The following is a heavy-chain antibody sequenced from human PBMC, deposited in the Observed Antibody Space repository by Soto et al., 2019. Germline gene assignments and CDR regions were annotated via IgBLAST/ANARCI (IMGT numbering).Heavy chain of an antibody. CDR3: ARGSSSSRSFYYYGLGV. D-gene: IGHD6-6*01. Sequence: LRLSCAASGFTFSDHYMDWVRQAPGKGLEWIGRIRDKANSYTTEYAASVKGRFSVSRDDSESSLYLQMNSLKTDDTATYYCARGSSSSRSFYYYGLGVWGQGTTVTVSS. J-gene: IGHJ6*02. CDR1: GFTFSDHY. CDR2: IRDKANSYTT. V-gene: IGHV3-72*01.